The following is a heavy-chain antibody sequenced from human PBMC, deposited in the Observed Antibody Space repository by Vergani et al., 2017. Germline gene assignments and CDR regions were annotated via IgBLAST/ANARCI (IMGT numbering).Heavy chain of an antibody. Sequence: VSCKASGGTFSSYAISCVRQAPGHGLEWMGRIIPIFGTANYAQKFQGRVTITADESTSTAYMELSSLRSEDTAVYYCARNRNRDGMDVWGPGTTVTVSS. CDR1: GGTFSSYA. V-gene: IGHV1-69*15. J-gene: IGHJ6*02. CDR2: IIPIFGTA. CDR3: ARNRNRDGMDV. D-gene: IGHD2/OR15-2a*01.